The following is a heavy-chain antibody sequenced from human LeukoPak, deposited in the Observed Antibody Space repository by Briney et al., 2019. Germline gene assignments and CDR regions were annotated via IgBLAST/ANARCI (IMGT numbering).Heavy chain of an antibody. D-gene: IGHD6-13*01. V-gene: IGHV4-59*11. CDR1: GVSISGHY. Sequence: SETLSLTCTVSGVSISGHYWTWIRQPPGKGLEWIGYIYYSGSTSYNPSLKSRVTMSLDTSKNQFSLKPSSVTAADTAVYYCARTTGYSSSWHDYWGQGILVTISS. J-gene: IGHJ4*02. CDR3: ARTTGYSSSWHDY. CDR2: IYYSGST.